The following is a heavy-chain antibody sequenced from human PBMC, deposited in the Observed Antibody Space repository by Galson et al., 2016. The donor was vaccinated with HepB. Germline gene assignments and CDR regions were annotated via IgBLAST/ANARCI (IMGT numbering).Heavy chain of an antibody. CDR2: ISHDGSNQ. V-gene: IGHV3-30*03. CDR3: ARGYSSSWYRYFDS. D-gene: IGHD6-13*01. CDR1: GFTFSIYD. Sequence: SLRLSCAASGFTFSIYDMHWVRQAPGRGLEWVALISHDGSNQDYADSVKGRFTISRDNSKNTPYLQMNSLRAEDTAVYYCARGYSSSWYRYFDSWGQGTLVTVSS. J-gene: IGHJ4*02.